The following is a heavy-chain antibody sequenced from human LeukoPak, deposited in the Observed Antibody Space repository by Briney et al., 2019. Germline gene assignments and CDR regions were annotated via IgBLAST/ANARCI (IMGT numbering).Heavy chain of an antibody. V-gene: IGHV3-23*01. CDR1: GFIFRNYA. D-gene: IGHD3-10*01. J-gene: IGHJ4*02. CDR2: ITGSGDTT. CDR3: VKWGDYDSYYVPDF. Sequence: PGASLRLSWAASGFIFRNYAMGWVRPAPGKGLEWVSAITGSGDTTYYADSGKGRFTICRDNSKNELYVELNTLRAEDTAVYHCVKWGDYDSYYVPDFWAQRTLVTVSS.